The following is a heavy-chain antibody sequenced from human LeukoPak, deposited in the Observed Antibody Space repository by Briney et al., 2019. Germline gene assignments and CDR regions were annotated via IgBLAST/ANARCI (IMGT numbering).Heavy chain of an antibody. CDR3: AKDGYYDSNSSTGEQNYYGMDV. CDR2: ISGSGDSI. D-gene: IGHD3-22*01. J-gene: IGHJ6*02. V-gene: IGHV3-23*01. Sequence: GGSLRLSCAASGFTFGNHAMNWVRQAPGKGLEWVSAISGSGDSIYYTDSVKGRFTISRDNSKNTLYLQMNSLRAEDTAVYYCAKDGYYDSNSSTGEQNYYGMDVWGQGTTVTVSS. CDR1: GFTFGNHA.